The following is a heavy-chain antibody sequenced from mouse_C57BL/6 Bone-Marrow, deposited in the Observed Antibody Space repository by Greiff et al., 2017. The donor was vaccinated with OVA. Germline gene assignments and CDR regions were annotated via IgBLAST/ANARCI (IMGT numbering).Heavy chain of an antibody. V-gene: IGHV14-3*01. Sequence: EVMLVESVAELVRPGASVKLSCTASGFNIKNTYMHWVKQRPEQGLEWIGRIDPANGNTKYAPKFQGKATITADTSSNTAYLQLSSLTSEDTAIYYCAGWLPWDYYAMDYWGQGTSVTVSS. CDR3: AGWLPWDYYAMDY. D-gene: IGHD2-2*01. CDR2: IDPANGNT. CDR1: GFNIKNTY. J-gene: IGHJ4*01.